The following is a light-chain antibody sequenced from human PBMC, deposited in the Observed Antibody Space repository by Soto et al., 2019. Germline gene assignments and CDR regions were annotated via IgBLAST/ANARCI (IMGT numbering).Light chain of an antibody. J-gene: IGKJ4*01. CDR1: QSVLYSSNNENY. CDR3: QQYYSTPLT. V-gene: IGKV4-1*01. Sequence: DIVMTQSPDSLAVSLGERATINCKSSQSVLYSSNNENYLAWYQHKQGQPPKLLIYWASARESGVPDRFSGSGSGTDFTLTISSLQAEDVAVYYCQQYYSTPLTFGGGTKVDIK. CDR2: WAS.